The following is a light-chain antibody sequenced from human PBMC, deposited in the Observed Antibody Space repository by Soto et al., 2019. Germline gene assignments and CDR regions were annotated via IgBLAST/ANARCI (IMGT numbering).Light chain of an antibody. CDR1: KLGDKY. V-gene: IGLV3-1*01. J-gene: IGLJ2*01. CDR3: QAWDSRIVI. CDR2: QNN. Sequence: SYELTQPPSVSVSPGQTASITCSGDKLGDKYVSWYQQRPGQSPVVVIYQNNKRPSGIPERFSGSNSANTATLTISGTQAMDEADYFCQAWDSRIVIFGGGTQLTVL.